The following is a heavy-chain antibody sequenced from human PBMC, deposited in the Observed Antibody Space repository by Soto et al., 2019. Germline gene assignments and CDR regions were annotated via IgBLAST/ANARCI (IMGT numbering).Heavy chain of an antibody. CDR3: ARVVDYDALTGYYRGAGWFDP. V-gene: IGHV4-59*01. J-gene: IGHJ5*01. CDR1: GGSIGSYY. CDR2: IFYSGST. D-gene: IGHD3-9*01. Sequence: SETLSLTCSVSGGSIGSYYWSWIWQPPGKGLEWIGYIFYSGSTNYNPSFQRRLTISVDTSKNQFSMKLSSVTAADTAVYYCARVVDYDALTGYYRGAGWFDPWGQGTLVT.